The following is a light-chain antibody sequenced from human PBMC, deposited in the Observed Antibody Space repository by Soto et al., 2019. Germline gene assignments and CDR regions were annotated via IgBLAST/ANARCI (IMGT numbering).Light chain of an antibody. CDR3: QHYGTSAL. CDR2: AS. V-gene: IGKV3-20*01. Sequence: EIVLTQSPGTLSLSPGERDTLSCRASQSVSDSYLAWYQQKPGQATRLLIYASSRATGIPDRFSGSGSRTDFTFTIGRLETEDFAVYYCQHYGTSALFGLGTKVEIK. CDR1: QSVSDSY. J-gene: IGKJ3*01.